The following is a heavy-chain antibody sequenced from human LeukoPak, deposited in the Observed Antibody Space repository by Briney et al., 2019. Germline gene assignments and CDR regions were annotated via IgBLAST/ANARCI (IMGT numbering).Heavy chain of an antibody. V-gene: IGHV4-34*01. CDR2: INHSGST. CDR3: ARGGIPTAVPVLDY. J-gene: IGHJ4*02. CDR1: GGSFSGYY. D-gene: IGHD2-2*01. Sequence: SETLSLTCAVYGGSFSGYYWSWIRQPPGKGLEWIGEINHSGSTNYNPSLKSRVTISADTSKNQFSLRLSSVTAADTAVYYCARGGIPTAVPVLDYWGQGTLVTVSS.